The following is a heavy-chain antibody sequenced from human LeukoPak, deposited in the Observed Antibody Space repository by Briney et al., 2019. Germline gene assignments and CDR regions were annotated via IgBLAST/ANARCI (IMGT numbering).Heavy chain of an antibody. CDR1: GFTFSSYA. CDR3: AKEDGYYDSSGYYYLSAFDY. Sequence: GGSLRLSCAASGFTFSSYAMSWVRQAPGKGLEWVSAISGSGGSTYYADSVKGRFTISRDNSKNTLYLQMNSLRAEDTAVYYCAKEDGYYDSSGYYYLSAFDYWGQGTLDTVSS. V-gene: IGHV3-23*01. J-gene: IGHJ4*02. D-gene: IGHD3-22*01. CDR2: ISGSGGST.